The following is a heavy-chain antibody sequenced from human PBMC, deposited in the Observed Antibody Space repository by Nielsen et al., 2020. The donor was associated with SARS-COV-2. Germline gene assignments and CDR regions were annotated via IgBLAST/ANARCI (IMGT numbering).Heavy chain of an antibody. J-gene: IGHJ4*02. CDR1: GFIFGDYA. V-gene: IGHV3-49*03. D-gene: IGHD3-3*01. CDR2: IRSKAYGGTT. Sequence: GESLKISCTASGFIFGDYAMSWFRQAPGKGLEWVGFIRSKAYGGTTEYAASVKGRFTISRDDSKSSAYLQMKSLKTEDTAVYYCSRGKGQKALRFLEWLLYGGDYWGQGTLVTVSS. CDR3: SRGKGQKALRFLEWLLYGGDY.